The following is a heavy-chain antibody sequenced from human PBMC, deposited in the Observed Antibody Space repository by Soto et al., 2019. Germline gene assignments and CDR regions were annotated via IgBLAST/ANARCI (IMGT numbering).Heavy chain of an antibody. Sequence: EVKLVESGGGLVQPGGSLRLSCAASGFTVNSDNMTWVRQAPGKGLEWVSVIHSGGSTYYADSVKGRFTISRDNSKNTVYLQMNSLRAEDTAVYYCARDSGYCTGGTCYRLSDYWGQGTLVTVSS. CDR1: GFTVNSDN. D-gene: IGHD2-15*01. V-gene: IGHV3-66*01. CDR2: IHSGGST. CDR3: ARDSGYCTGGTCYRLSDY. J-gene: IGHJ4*02.